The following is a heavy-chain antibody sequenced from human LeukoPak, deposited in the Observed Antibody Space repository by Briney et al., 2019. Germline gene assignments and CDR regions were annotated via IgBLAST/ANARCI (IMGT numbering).Heavy chain of an antibody. J-gene: IGHJ4*02. CDR2: IYWNSGSM. CDR1: GFSFDDYA. Sequence: QPGRSLRLSCAASGFSFDDYAMHWVRQAPGKGLEWVSSIYWNSGSMDYADSVKGRFTISRDNAKNSLYLQMNSLRAEDTAVYYCARVSGWDFDYWGQGALVTVSS. CDR3: ARVSGWDFDY. V-gene: IGHV3-9*01. D-gene: IGHD6-25*01.